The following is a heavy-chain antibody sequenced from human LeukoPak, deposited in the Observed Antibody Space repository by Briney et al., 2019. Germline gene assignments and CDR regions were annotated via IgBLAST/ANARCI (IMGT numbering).Heavy chain of an antibody. CDR3: ARGRDYCSGGSCYSHMDV. CDR2: ISYDGSNK. J-gene: IGHJ6*03. D-gene: IGHD2-15*01. V-gene: IGHV3-30*04. Sequence: GGSLRLSCAASGFTFSSYAMHWVRQAPGKGLEWVAVISYDGSNKYYADSVKGRFTISRDNSENTLYLQMNSLRAEDTAVYYCARGRDYCSGGSCYSHMDVWGKGTTVTVSS. CDR1: GFTFSSYA.